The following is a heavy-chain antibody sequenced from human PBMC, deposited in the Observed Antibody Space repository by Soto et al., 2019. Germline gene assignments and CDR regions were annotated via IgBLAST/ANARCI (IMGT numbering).Heavy chain of an antibody. Sequence: QVQLVQSGAEVKKPGASVKVSCKASGYTFTSYGISWVRQAPGQGLEWMGWISAYNGNTNYAQKLQGRVTMTTDTSTSTAYMELRSLRSDDTAVYYCVRAGVVVRGVTPRLGDNWFDPWGQGTLVTVSS. V-gene: IGHV1-18*01. J-gene: IGHJ5*02. CDR3: VRAGVVVRGVTPRLGDNWFDP. D-gene: IGHD3-10*01. CDR1: GYTFTSYG. CDR2: ISAYNGNT.